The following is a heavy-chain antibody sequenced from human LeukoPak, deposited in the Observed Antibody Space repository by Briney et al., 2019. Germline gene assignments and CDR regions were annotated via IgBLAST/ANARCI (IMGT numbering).Heavy chain of an antibody. D-gene: IGHD6-19*01. V-gene: IGHV3-23*01. Sequence: GGSLRLSCAASGFTFSSYAMSWVRQAPGKGLEWVSSISASGGSTYYADSVKGRCTISRDNSKNTLYLEMNSLRAEDTAVYYCATDPTVAGTSEYFQHWGQGTLVTVSS. CDR1: GFTFSSYA. CDR2: ISASGGST. J-gene: IGHJ1*01. CDR3: ATDPTVAGTSEYFQH.